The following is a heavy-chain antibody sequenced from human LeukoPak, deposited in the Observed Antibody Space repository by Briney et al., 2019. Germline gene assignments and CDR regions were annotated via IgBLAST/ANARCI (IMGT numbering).Heavy chain of an antibody. J-gene: IGHJ4*02. CDR2: ISYDGSNK. D-gene: IGHD4-17*01. Sequence: GGSLRLSCAASGFTFSSYAMHWVRQAPGKGLEWVAVISYDGSNKYYADSVKGRFTISRDNSKNTLYLQMNSLRAEDTAVYYCARDADGDYLGFYFDYWGQGTLVTVSS. V-gene: IGHV3-30*04. CDR3: ARDADGDYLGFYFDY. CDR1: GFTFSSYA.